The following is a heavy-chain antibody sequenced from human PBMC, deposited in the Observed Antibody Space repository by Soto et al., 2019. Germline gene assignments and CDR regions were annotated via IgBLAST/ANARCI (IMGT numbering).Heavy chain of an antibody. J-gene: IGHJ3*02. CDR1: GGSISSGGYY. Sequence: QVQLQESGPGLVKPSQTLSLTSTVSGGSISSGGYYWSCIRQHPGKGLEWIGYIYYIGSTYYNPYLKSRVAISVDTSKSQFSLKLSSVTAADTAVYYCARFYMVRGVMGAFDIWGQGTMVTVSS. CDR3: ARFYMVRGVMGAFDI. D-gene: IGHD3-10*01. V-gene: IGHV4-31*03. CDR2: IYYIGST.